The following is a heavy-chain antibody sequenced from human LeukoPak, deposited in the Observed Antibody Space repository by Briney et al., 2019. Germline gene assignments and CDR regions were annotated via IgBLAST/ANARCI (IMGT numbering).Heavy chain of an antibody. Sequence: GGSLRLSCAASGFSFSSYSMNWVRQAPGKGLGWVSSISSSSSYIYYADSVKGRFTISRDNAKNSLYLQMNSLRAEDTAFYYCARVSGRTSGGSAWFDPWGQGTLVTVSS. J-gene: IGHJ5*02. CDR1: GFSFSSYS. CDR2: ISSSSSYI. V-gene: IGHV3-21*04. CDR3: ARVSGRTSGGSAWFDP. D-gene: IGHD1-26*01.